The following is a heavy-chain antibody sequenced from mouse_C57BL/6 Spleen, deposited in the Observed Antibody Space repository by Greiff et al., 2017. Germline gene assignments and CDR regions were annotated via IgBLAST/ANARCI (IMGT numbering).Heavy chain of an antibody. Sequence: SGPELVKPGDSVKMSCKASGYTFTDYNMHWVKQSHGKSLEWIGYINPNNGGTSYNQKFKGKATLTVNKSSSTAYMELRSLTSEESAVYYCARGGYDYDDAMDYWGQGTSVTVSS. V-gene: IGHV1-22*01. CDR2: INPNNGGT. CDR3: ARGGYDYDDAMDY. J-gene: IGHJ4*01. CDR1: GYTFTDYN. D-gene: IGHD2-4*01.